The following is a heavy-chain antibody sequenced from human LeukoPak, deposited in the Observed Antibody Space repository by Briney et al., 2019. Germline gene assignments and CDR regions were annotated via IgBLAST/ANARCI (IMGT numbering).Heavy chain of an antibody. CDR3: ATLPPFYSSSWYGMDV. CDR1: GFTFSSYG. CDR2: IRYDGSNK. D-gene: IGHD6-13*01. Sequence: GGSLRLSCAASGFTFSSYGMHWVRQAPGKGLEWVAFIRYDGSNKYYADSVKGRFTISRDNSKNTLYLQMNSLRAEDTAVYYCATLPPFYSSSWYGMDVWGQGTTVTVSS. V-gene: IGHV3-30*02. J-gene: IGHJ6*02.